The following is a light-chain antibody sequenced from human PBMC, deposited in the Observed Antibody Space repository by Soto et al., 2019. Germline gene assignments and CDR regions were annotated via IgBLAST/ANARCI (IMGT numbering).Light chain of an antibody. Sequence: SYELTQPPSVSVSPGQTASISCSGNKLGDTYASWYQQKPGQSPVLVIYHDSRRPSGIPERFSGSNSGNTATLTISGTQAMDEADYYCQAWDRSTGVFGTGTKVTVL. CDR2: HDS. J-gene: IGLJ1*01. CDR1: KLGDTY. V-gene: IGLV3-1*01. CDR3: QAWDRSTGV.